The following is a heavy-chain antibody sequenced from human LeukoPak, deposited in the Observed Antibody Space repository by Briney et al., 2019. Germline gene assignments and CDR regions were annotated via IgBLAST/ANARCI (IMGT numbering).Heavy chain of an antibody. D-gene: IGHD6-25*01. CDR2: IYQTGTT. CDR3: ARRRGSSSGGPFDY. J-gene: IGHJ4*02. Sequence: SETLSLTCSVSGGSINNVVYYWDWIRQPPGEALEWIGDIYQTGTTYYNPSFESRVTISADTSNDQVSLKMNAVTAADTVVYYCARRRGSSSGGPFDYWGRGTLVIVSS. V-gene: IGHV4-39*01. CDR1: GGSINNVVYY.